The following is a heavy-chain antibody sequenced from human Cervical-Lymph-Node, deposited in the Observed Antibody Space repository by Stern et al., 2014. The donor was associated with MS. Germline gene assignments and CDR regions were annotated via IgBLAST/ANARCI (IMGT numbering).Heavy chain of an antibody. J-gene: IGHJ4*02. Sequence: QLVDSGGCSVPPGRSLRLSCAASGFTFADCAMHLVRPAPGQGLAWVSGISWNSNNIGYADSVRGRFTISRDNAKNSLYLQMNGLRPEDTALYYCAKDISERHYYFDSWGEGTLVTVSS. D-gene: IGHD3-16*02. CDR1: GFTFADCA. V-gene: IGHV3-9*01. CDR3: AKDISERHYYFDS. CDR2: ISWNSNNI.